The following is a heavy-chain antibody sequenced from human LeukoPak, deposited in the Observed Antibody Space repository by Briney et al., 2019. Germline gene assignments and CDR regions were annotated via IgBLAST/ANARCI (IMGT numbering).Heavy chain of an antibody. CDR2: MYHSGST. D-gene: IGHD4-23*01. Sequence: SETLSLTCSVSGFSISTGYYWGWIRQSPGKGLEWIVIMYHSGSTSYNPSLKSRVTISVDTSKNQFSLKLSSVTAADTAVYYCARPKEGNSGAFDIWGQGTMVTVSS. J-gene: IGHJ3*02. CDR1: GFSISTGYY. CDR3: ARPKEGNSGAFDI. V-gene: IGHV4-38-2*02.